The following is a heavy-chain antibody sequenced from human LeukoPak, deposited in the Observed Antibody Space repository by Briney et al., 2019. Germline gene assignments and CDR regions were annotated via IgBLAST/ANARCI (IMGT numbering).Heavy chain of an antibody. CDR1: GYTFNSHE. Sequence: GASVKVSCKASGYTFNSHEISWVRQAPGQGLEWMGWVTSYNGDTNYAQKFQGRVTMSTDTSTSTAYMELRSLRFDDTAIYYCAKDWHILTGRNCFDPWGQGTLVTVSS. CDR3: AKDWHILTGRNCFDP. CDR2: VTSYNGDT. J-gene: IGHJ5*02. D-gene: IGHD3-9*01. V-gene: IGHV1-18*01.